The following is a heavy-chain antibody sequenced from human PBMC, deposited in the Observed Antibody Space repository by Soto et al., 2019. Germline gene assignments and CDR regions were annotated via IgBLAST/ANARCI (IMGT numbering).Heavy chain of an antibody. CDR2: ISSSGRTI. CDR1: GFTFSSYE. J-gene: IGHJ4*02. Sequence: GSLRLSCAASGFTFSSYEMNWVRQAPGKGLEWVSYISSSGRTIYYADSVKGRFTISRDNAKNSLYLQMNSLRAEDTAVYYCARSGYNWNDGARGYFDYWGQGTLVTVSS. V-gene: IGHV3-48*03. CDR3: ARSGYNWNDGARGYFDY. D-gene: IGHD1-20*01.